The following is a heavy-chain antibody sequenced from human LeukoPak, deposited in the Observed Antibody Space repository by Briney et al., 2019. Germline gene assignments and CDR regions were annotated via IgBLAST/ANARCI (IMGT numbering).Heavy chain of an antibody. CDR1: GFTFSNSA. Sequence: GGSLRLSCAASGFTFSNSAMSWVRQAPGKGLEWVSTLSGSGITTYYADSVKGRFTIPRDNSKNTLYLQMNSLRAEDTAVYYCAKGIYSSGWSYFDYWGHGTLVIVSS. CDR2: LSGSGITT. J-gene: IGHJ4*01. D-gene: IGHD6-19*01. V-gene: IGHV3-23*01. CDR3: AKGIYSSGWSYFDY.